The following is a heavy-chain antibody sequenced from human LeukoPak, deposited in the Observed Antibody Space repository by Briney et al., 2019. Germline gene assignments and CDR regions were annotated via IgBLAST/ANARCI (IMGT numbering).Heavy chain of an antibody. V-gene: IGHV3-23*01. CDR3: ATPRAYDYVWRSYPGYYFDY. CDR1: GFTFSSYA. CDR2: ISGSGGST. D-gene: IGHD3-16*01. J-gene: IGHJ4*02. Sequence: PGGSLRLSCAAPGFTFSSYAMSWVRQAPGKGREWVSAISGSGGSTYYADSVKGRFTISRDNSKNTLYLQMNSLRAEDTAVYYCATPRAYDYVWRSYPGYYFDYWGQGTLVTVSS.